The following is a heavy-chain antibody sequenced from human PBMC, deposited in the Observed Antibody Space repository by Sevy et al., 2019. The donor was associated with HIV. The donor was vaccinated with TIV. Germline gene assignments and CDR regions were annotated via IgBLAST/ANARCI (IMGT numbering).Heavy chain of an antibody. CDR2: FDPEDGET. CDR1: GYTLTELS. CDR3: ATAAPSSSSPWVLDYYYGMDV. D-gene: IGHD6-6*01. Sequence: ASVKVSCKVSGYTLTELSMHWVRQAPGKGLEWMGGFDPEDGETIYAQKFQGRVTMTEDTSTGTAYMELSSLSADDTAVYYCATAAPSSSSPWVLDYYYGMDVWGQGTTVTVSS. V-gene: IGHV1-24*01. J-gene: IGHJ6*02.